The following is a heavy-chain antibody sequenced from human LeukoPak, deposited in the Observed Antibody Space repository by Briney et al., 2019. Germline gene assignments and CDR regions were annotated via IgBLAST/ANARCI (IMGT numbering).Heavy chain of an antibody. D-gene: IGHD2-2*01. Sequence: GGSLRLSCAASGFTFSNAWMSWVRQAPGKGLEWVGRIKSKTDGGTTDYAAPVNGRFTISRDDSKNTLYLQMNSLKTEDTAVYYCTTFIYCSSTSCYEGFDYWGQGTLVTVSS. CDR3: TTFIYCSSTSCYEGFDY. V-gene: IGHV3-15*01. CDR2: IKSKTDGGTT. CDR1: GFTFSNAW. J-gene: IGHJ4*02.